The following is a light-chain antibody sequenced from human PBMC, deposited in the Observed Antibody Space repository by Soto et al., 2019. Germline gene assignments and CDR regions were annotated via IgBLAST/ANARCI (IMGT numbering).Light chain of an antibody. CDR1: QGINRN. J-gene: IGKJ4*01. CDR2: GAS. Sequence: IVMTQYPGTLSVSPGESVTLSCRASQGINRNLAWYQQKPGQAPRLLISGASTGATGIPARFSGSGSGTDITLTINSLQSEDSAVYYCQQYYTWPVTFGGGTKV. V-gene: IGKV3-15*01. CDR3: QQYYTWPVT.